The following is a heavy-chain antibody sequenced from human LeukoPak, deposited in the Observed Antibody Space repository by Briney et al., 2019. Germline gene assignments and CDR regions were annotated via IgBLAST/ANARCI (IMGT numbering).Heavy chain of an antibody. CDR1: GGSFSGYY. V-gene: IGHV4-34*01. CDR3: ARTTYYELWSGSSGAFDI. Sequence: SETLSLTCGVYGGSFSGYYWTWIRQPPGKGLEWIGEINHRGSTNYNPSLKSRVTISVDTSKNEFSLNLDSVTAADTAVYYCARTTYYELWSGSSGAFDIWGQGSRVTVSS. CDR2: INHRGST. D-gene: IGHD3-3*01. J-gene: IGHJ3*02.